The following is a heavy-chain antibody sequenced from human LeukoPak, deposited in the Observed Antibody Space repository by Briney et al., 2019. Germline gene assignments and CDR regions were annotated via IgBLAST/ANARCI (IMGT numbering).Heavy chain of an antibody. CDR2: IYYSGST. J-gene: IGHJ4*02. CDR1: GGSISSSSHY. Sequence: SETLSLTCTVSGGSISSSSHYWGWIRQPPGKGLEWIGSIYYSGSTYYAPSLKSRVTISIDTSKNQFSLKLSSVTAADTAVYYCARLPTDLLVFDYWGQGTLVTVSS. V-gene: IGHV4-39*01. D-gene: IGHD2-8*02. CDR3: ARLPTDLLVFDY.